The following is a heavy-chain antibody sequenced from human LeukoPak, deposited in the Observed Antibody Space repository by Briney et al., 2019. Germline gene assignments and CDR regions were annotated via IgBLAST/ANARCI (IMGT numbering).Heavy chain of an antibody. Sequence: GGSLGLSCAASGFTFSSYAMSWVRQAPGKGLEWVSAISGSGGSTYYADSVKGRFTISRDNSKNTLYLQMNSLRAEDTAVYYCAKDLNVCSSTSCYNWFDPWGQGTLVTVSS. CDR3: AKDLNVCSSTSCYNWFDP. J-gene: IGHJ5*02. D-gene: IGHD2-2*01. CDR2: ISGSGGST. V-gene: IGHV3-23*01. CDR1: GFTFSSYA.